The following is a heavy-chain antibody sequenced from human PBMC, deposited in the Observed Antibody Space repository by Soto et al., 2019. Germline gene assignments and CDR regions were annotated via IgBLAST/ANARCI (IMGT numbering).Heavy chain of an antibody. CDR2: IYYSGST. CDR3: ARDLWGYCGTDCYPLDV. D-gene: IGHD2-21*02. CDR1: GGSISSGGYY. V-gene: IGHV4-61*08. Sequence: PSETLSLTCTVSGGSISSGGYYWGWIRQHPGKGLEWIGYIYYSGSTVYNPSFKSRVTISVDTSKNQFSLKLNSVTAADTAVYYCARDLWGYCGTDCYPLDVWGQGTTVTVSS. J-gene: IGHJ6*02.